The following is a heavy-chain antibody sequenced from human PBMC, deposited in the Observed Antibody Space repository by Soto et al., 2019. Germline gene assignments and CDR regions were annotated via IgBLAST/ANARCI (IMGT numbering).Heavy chain of an antibody. CDR1: GFTFSSYA. J-gene: IGHJ6*02. D-gene: IGHD5-12*01. Sequence: GGSLRLSCAASGFTFSSYAMHWVRQAPGKGLEWVAVISYDGSNKYYADSVKGRFTISRDNSKNTLYLQMNSLRAEDTAVYYCARDSGYDNHGMDVWGQGTTVTVSS. CDR3: ARDSGYDNHGMDV. V-gene: IGHV3-30-3*01. CDR2: ISYDGSNK.